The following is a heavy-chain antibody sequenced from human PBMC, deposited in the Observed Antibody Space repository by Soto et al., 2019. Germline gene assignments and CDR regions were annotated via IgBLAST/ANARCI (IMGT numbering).Heavy chain of an antibody. J-gene: IGHJ6*02. D-gene: IGHD1-26*01. V-gene: IGHV4-31*03. CDR2: IYYSGST. Sequence: PXATLSLTCTVSGGSISSGGYYWSWIRQHPGKGLEWIGYIYYSGSTYYNPSLKSRVTISVDTSKNQFSLKLSSVTAADTAVYYCARDLRPGVGAAYYYYGMDVWGQGTTVTVSS. CDR1: GGSISSGGYY. CDR3: ARDLRPGVGAAYYYYGMDV.